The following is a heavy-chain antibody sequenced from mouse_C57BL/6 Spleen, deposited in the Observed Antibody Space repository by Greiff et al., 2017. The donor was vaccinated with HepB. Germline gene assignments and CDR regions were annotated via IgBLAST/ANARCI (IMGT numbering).Heavy chain of an antibody. V-gene: IGHV6-6*01. CDR2: IRNKANNHAT. Sequence: EVKLQESGGGLVQPGGSMKLSCAASGFTFSDAWMDWVRQSPEKGLEWVAEIRNKANNHATYYAESVKGRFTISRDDSKSSVYLHMNSLRAEDTGIYYCTHFPYYYGSGGFDYWGQGTTLTVSS. CDR3: THFPYYYGSGGFDY. J-gene: IGHJ2*01. D-gene: IGHD1-1*01. CDR1: GFTFSDAW.